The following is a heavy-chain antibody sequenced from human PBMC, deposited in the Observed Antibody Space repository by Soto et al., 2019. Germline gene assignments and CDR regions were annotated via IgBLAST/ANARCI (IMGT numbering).Heavy chain of an antibody. Sequence: SETLSLTCAVYGGSFSGYYWSWIRQPPGKGLEWIGEINHSGSTNYNPSLKSRVTISVDTSKNQFSLKLSSVTAADTAVYYCARAGGYVFNFDYWGQGTLVTVSS. CDR3: ARAGGYVFNFDY. D-gene: IGHD5-12*01. J-gene: IGHJ4*02. V-gene: IGHV4-34*01. CDR1: GGSFSGYY. CDR2: INHSGST.